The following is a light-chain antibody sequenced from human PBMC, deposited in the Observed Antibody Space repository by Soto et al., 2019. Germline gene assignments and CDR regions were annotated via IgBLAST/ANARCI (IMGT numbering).Light chain of an antibody. CDR2: DVS. V-gene: IGLV2-14*01. CDR1: SSDVGGYNY. Sequence: QSALTQPASVSGSPGQSITISCTGNSSDVGGYNYVSWYQQHPGKAPKLMIYDVSNRPSGVSNRFSGSKSGNTASLTISGLQAEDEADYYCGSYTSSSTRVFGTGTKLTVL. J-gene: IGLJ1*01. CDR3: GSYTSSSTRV.